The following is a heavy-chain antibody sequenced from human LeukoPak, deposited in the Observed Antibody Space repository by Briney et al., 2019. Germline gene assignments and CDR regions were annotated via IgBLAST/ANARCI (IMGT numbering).Heavy chain of an antibody. CDR1: GGSISSYY. CDR3: ARGPMIVPAARAYYYYYMDV. V-gene: IGHV4-4*07. D-gene: IGHD2-2*01. CDR2: IYTSGST. J-gene: IGHJ6*03. Sequence: ASETLSLTCTVSGGSISSYYWSWIRQPAGKGLEGIGRIYTSGSTNYNASLKSRVTISVDTSKNQFSLKLSSVPAADTAVYYCARGPMIVPAARAYYYYYMDVWGKGTTVTVSS.